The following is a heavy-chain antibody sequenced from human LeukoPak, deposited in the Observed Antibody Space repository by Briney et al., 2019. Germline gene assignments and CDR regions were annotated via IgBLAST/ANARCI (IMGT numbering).Heavy chain of an antibody. D-gene: IGHD2-2*01. Sequence: GGSLRLSCAASGFTFSTYWMSWVRQAPGTGPEWVASIKQDGSEKSYVDSVKGRFTISRDNAKNSLYLQMNSLRAKDTAVYYCARGGYQLLWYWGQGTLVTVSS. CDR1: GFTFSTYW. J-gene: IGHJ4*02. CDR3: ARGGYQLLWY. V-gene: IGHV3-7*04. CDR2: IKQDGSEK.